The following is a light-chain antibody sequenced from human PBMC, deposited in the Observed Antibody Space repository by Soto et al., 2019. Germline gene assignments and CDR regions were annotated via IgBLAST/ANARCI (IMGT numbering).Light chain of an antibody. CDR2: DAS. CDR1: HTISKY. V-gene: IGKV3-11*01. CDR3: QQRSDGPRT. J-gene: IGKJ1*01. Sequence: EIVLTQSPATLSLSPGQSATLSCRASHTISKYLAWLQQKPGQPPRLLIYDASKRAAGIPARFSGSGSGTDFTLTISGLEPEDFSVYYCQQRSDGPRTFGQGTKVEIE.